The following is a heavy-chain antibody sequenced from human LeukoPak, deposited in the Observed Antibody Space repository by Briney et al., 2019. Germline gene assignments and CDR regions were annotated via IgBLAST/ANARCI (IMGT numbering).Heavy chain of an antibody. V-gene: IGHV3-20*04. CDR2: INWNGGST. CDR3: ARNLGYCSSTSCYGDAFDI. D-gene: IGHD2-2*01. J-gene: IGHJ3*02. Sequence: GGSLRLSCAASGFTFDDYGMSWVRQAPGKGLEWVSGINWNGGSTGYADSVKGRLTISRDNAKNSLYLQMNSLRAEDTALYYCARNLGYCSSTSCYGDAFDIWGQGTMVTVSS. CDR1: GFTFDDYG.